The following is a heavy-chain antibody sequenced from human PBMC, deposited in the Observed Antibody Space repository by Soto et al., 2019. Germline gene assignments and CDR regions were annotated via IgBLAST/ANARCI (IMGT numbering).Heavy chain of an antibody. D-gene: IGHD3-16*02. CDR3: AKALYDYIWGSYRYYFDY. CDR1: GFTFDDYA. Sequence: EVQLVESGGGLVQPGRSLRLSCAASGFTFDDYAMHWVRQAPGKGLEWVSGISWNSGSIGYADSVKGRFTIFRDNAKNSLYLQMNSLRAEDTALYYCAKALYDYIWGSYRYYFDYWGQGTLVTVSS. J-gene: IGHJ4*02. V-gene: IGHV3-9*01. CDR2: ISWNSGSI.